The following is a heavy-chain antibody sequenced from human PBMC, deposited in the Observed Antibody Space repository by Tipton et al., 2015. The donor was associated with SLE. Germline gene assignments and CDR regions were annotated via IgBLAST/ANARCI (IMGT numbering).Heavy chain of an antibody. J-gene: IGHJ5*02. D-gene: IGHD4-17*01. CDR2: VYYPGST. Sequence: TLSLTCTVSGDSTSTYYWSWIRQSPGKGLEWIGYVYYPGSTGYNPSLKSRVTISLDESKNQFSLNLNSVTAADTAVYYCARVYPRLRIFGWFDPWGQGTLVTVSS. CDR1: GDSTSTYY. V-gene: IGHV4-59*01. CDR3: ARVYPRLRIFGWFDP.